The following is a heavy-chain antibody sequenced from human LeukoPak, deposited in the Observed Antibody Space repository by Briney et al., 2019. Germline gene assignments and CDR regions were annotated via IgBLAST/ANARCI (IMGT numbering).Heavy chain of an antibody. D-gene: IGHD3-10*01. CDR2: INPSGGT. CDR1: GYTFTGYY. Sequence: ASVKVSCKASGYTFTGYYLHWVRQAPGQGLEWMGWINPSGGTNYAQKFQGRVTMTRDTSISTAYMELSRLRSDDTAVYYCARDKLWFGESSAFDIWGQGTMVTVSS. V-gene: IGHV1-2*02. J-gene: IGHJ3*02. CDR3: ARDKLWFGESSAFDI.